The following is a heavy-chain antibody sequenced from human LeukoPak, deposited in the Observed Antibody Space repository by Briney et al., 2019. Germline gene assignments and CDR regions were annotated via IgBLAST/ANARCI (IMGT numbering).Heavy chain of an antibody. J-gene: IGHJ4*02. V-gene: IGHV1-69*06. CDR2: IIPIFGTA. CDR3: ARDRYRSGGSCYGFDY. D-gene: IGHD2-15*01. CDR1: GGTFSSYA. Sequence: SVKVSCKASGGTFSSYAISWVRQAPGQGLEWMGGIIPIFGTANYAQKFQGRVTITADKSTSTAYMELSSLRSEDTAVYYCARDRYRSGGSCYGFDYWGQGTLVTVSS.